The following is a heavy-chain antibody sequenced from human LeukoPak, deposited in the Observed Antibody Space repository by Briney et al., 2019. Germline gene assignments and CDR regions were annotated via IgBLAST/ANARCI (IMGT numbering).Heavy chain of an antibody. CDR2: IIPILTVG. V-gene: IGHV1-69*04. CDR3: ARAEVVVVVAATHLDY. D-gene: IGHD2-15*01. J-gene: IGHJ4*02. CDR1: GGTFTSHA. Sequence: GASVKVSCKASGGTFTSHAISWVRQAPGQGLEWMGRIIPILTVGYYAQKFQGRVTITRDTSASTAYMELSSLRSEDTAVYYCARAEVVVVVAATHLDYWGQGTLVTVSS.